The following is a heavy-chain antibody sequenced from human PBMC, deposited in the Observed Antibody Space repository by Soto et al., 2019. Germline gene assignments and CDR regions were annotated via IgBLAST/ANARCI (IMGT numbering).Heavy chain of an antibody. J-gene: IGHJ6*02. CDR1: GGTFSSYA. CDR2: IIPIFGTA. V-gene: IGHV1-69*13. CDR3: ASVTYHYDSSGYYYPDRYYYYGMDV. Sequence: SVKVSCKASGGTFSSYAISWVRQAPGQGLEWMGGIIPIFGTANYAQKFQGRVTITADESTSTAYMELSSLRSEDTAVYYCASVTYHYDSSGYYYPDRYYYYGMDVWGQGTTVTVSS. D-gene: IGHD3-22*01.